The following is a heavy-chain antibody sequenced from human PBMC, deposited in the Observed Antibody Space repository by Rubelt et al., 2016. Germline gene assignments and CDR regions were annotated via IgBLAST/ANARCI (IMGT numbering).Heavy chain of an antibody. CDR3: ARMIQLWLGIDY. D-gene: IGHD5-18*01. Sequence: QVQLQESGPGLVKPSETLSLTCTVSGGSMSSYYWGWIRQSPGKGLEWIGYVYYSGSNNYNPSLKSRVTISLDTSKNQLSLKLSSVTAADTAVYYCARMIQLWLGIDYWGQGILVTVSS. V-gene: IGHV4-59*08. J-gene: IGHJ4*02. CDR2: VYYSGSN. CDR1: GGSMSSYY.